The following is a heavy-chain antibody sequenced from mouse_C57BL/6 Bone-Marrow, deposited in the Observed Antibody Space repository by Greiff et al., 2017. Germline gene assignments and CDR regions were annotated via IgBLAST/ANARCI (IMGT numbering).Heavy chain of an antibody. CDR1: GFTFSSYG. CDR2: ISSGGSYT. Sequence: EVKLVESGGDLVKPGGSLKLSCAASGFTFSSYGMSWVRQTPDKRLEWVATISSGGSYTYYPDSVKGRFTISRDHAKNTLYLQMSSLKSEDTAMYYCARLDYWGQGTTLTVSS. CDR3: ARLDY. J-gene: IGHJ2*01. V-gene: IGHV5-6*01.